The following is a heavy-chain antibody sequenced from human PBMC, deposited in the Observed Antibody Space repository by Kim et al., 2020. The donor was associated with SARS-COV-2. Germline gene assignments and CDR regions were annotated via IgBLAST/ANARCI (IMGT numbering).Heavy chain of an antibody. CDR2: GST. V-gene: IGHV4-4*09. Sequence: GSTNYHPSLTSRVTISVDTSKNQFSLKLSSVTAADTAVYYCARGVLLDVWGQGTTVTVSS. J-gene: IGHJ6*02. D-gene: IGHD3-10*01. CDR3: ARGVLLDV.